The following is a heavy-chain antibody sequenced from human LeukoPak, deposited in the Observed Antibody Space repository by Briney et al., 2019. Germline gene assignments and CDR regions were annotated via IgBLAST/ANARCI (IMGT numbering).Heavy chain of an antibody. D-gene: IGHD6-13*01. Sequence: PSETLSPTCTVSGFSITTGYYWAWIRQPPGKGLKWIGTIFRIGSTYYNPSLKSRVTISVDTSKNQFSLKLSSVTAADTALYYCARVIDVAAAGYFDSWGQGTQVTVSS. CDR1: GFSITTGYY. J-gene: IGHJ4*02. CDR3: ARVIDVAAAGYFDS. V-gene: IGHV4-38-2*02. CDR2: IFRIGST.